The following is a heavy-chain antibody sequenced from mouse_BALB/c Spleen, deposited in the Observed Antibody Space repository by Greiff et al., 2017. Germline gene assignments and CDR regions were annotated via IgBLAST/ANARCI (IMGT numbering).Heavy chain of an antibody. CDR1: GYSFTSYY. D-gene: IGHD2-1*01. CDR2: IFPGSGNT. CDR3: ARAYGNYGFAY. Sequence: VKLVESGPELVKPGASVKISCKASGYSFTSYYIHWVKQRPGQGLEWIGWIFPGSGNTKYNEKFKGKATLTADTSSSTAYMQLSSLTSEDSAVYFCARAYGNYGFAYWGQGTLVTVSA. J-gene: IGHJ3*01. V-gene: IGHV1-66*01.